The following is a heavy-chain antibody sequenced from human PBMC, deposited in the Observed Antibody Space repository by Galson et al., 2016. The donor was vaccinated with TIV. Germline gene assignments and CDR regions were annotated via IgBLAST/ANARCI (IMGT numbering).Heavy chain of an antibody. CDR2: VSAYTGNT. J-gene: IGHJ6*02. V-gene: IGHV1-18*01. Sequence: SVKIACKASGYTFRTYGSSWVRQAPVLGLEWMGWVSAYTGNTNYAQKVQGRRTMTTDSSTSTAYMELRSLQSDGPALQYCASSLVQGVVSKYHGMDPWGQGTTVTVSS. CDR1: GYTFRTYG. CDR3: ASSLVQGVVSKYHGMDP. D-gene: IGHD3-10*01.